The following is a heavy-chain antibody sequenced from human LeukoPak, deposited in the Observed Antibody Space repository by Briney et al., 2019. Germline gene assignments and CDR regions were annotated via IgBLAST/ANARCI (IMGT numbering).Heavy chain of an antibody. CDR3: AKDPWQRGSGSYLFDY. Sequence: GGSLRLSCAASGFTFNIYWMSWVRQAPGKGLEWVSAISGSGGSTYYADSVKGRFTISRDNSKNTLYLQMNSLRAEDTAVYYCAKDPWQRGSGSYLFDYWGQGTLVTVSS. J-gene: IGHJ4*02. CDR1: GFTFNIYW. D-gene: IGHD3-10*01. CDR2: ISGSGGST. V-gene: IGHV3-23*01.